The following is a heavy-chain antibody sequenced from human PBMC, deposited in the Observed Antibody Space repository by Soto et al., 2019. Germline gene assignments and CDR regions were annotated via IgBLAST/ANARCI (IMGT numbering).Heavy chain of an antibody. CDR1: GFTFNIYA. J-gene: IGHJ4*02. D-gene: IGHD1-20*01. CDR2: TGATGHTT. Sequence: GGSLRLSCAASGFTFNIYAMTWVRQAPGKGLEWVSTTGATGHTTYYADSVKGRFTVSRDNSKNTLDLQMSNLRAEDTAVYYCATVHNTSRSFDYWGQGTLVTVSS. CDR3: ATVHNTSRSFDY. V-gene: IGHV3-23*01.